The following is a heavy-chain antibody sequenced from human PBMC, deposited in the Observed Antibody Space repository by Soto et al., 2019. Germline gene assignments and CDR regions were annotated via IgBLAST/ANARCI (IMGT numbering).Heavy chain of an antibody. CDR3: ARGIMGYCISTSCYQNWFDP. CDR1: GYTFTGYY. CDR2: INPNSGGT. D-gene: IGHD2-2*01. V-gene: IGHV1-2*04. Sequence: ASVKVSCKASGYTFTGYYIHWVRQAPGQGLEWMGWINPNSGGTNYAQKFQGWVTMTRDTSISTAYMELSRLRSDDTAVYYCARGIMGYCISTSCYQNWFDPWGQGTLVTVSS. J-gene: IGHJ5*02.